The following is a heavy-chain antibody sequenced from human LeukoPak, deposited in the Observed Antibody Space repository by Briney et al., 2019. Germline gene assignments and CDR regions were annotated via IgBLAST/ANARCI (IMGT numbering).Heavy chain of an antibody. Sequence: PSETLSLTCTVSGGSVSSGSYYWSWIRQPPGKGLEWIGYIYYSGSTNYNPSLKSRVTISVDTSKNQFSLKLSSVTAADTAVYYCARFNHICSGGSCYFDYWGQETLVTVSS. CDR2: IYYSGST. D-gene: IGHD2-15*01. CDR1: GGSVSSGSYY. V-gene: IGHV4-61*01. J-gene: IGHJ4*02. CDR3: ARFNHICSGGSCYFDY.